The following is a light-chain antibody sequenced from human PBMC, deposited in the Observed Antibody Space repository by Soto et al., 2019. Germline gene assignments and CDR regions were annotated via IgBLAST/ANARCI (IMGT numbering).Light chain of an antibody. Sequence: EVVMTQSPATLSVSPGGTATLTCRASESVTSNLAWYQQKPGQAPRLLIHGTSTRATGIPARFSGSRSGTEFTLTISSLQSEDSAVYYCQQHNKWPHSFGQGTKLETK. V-gene: IGKV3-15*01. CDR1: ESVTSN. J-gene: IGKJ2*01. CDR2: GTS. CDR3: QQHNKWPHS.